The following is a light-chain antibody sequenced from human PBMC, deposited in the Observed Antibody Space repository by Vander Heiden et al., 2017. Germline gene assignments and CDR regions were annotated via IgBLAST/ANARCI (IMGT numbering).Light chain of an antibody. V-gene: IGLV2-14*03. CDR2: DVA. Sequence: QSALTQPASVSGSPGQSITISCTGTSSDVGLYMFVSWYQQHQGKAPKLIIYDVASRPSGVSNRFSGSKSGNTASLTISGLQAEDEADYSCSSLTASSTLVFGGGTKVTVL. J-gene: IGLJ3*02. CDR1: SSDVGLYMF. CDR3: SSLTASSTLV.